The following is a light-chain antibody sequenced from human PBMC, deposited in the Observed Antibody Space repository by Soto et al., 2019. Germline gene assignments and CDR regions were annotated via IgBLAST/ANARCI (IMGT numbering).Light chain of an antibody. CDR3: QHFGSSPPVT. Sequence: VVFTQSPATLSLSPGERATLSCRTSLSVSVYLDWYQQKPGQAPRLLVYGASKRAAGIPDRFRGSGSGSEFSLTISGLEPEDFAVYFCQHFGSSPPVTFGQGTRLEIK. J-gene: IGKJ5*01. CDR2: GAS. V-gene: IGKV3-20*01. CDR1: LSVSVY.